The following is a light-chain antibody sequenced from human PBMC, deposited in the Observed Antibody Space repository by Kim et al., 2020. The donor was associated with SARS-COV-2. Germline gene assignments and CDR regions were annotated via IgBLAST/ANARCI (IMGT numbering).Light chain of an antibody. CDR3: QYYGSSPKP. Sequence: EIVLTQSPGTLSLSPGERATLSCRASQSFTNDYIAWYQQKPGQDPRLLIYGASSRATGIPDRFSGSGSGTDFTLTISRLEPEDFAVFFCQYYGSSPKPFGQGTKVDIK. J-gene: IGKJ1*01. CDR1: QSFTNDY. CDR2: GAS. V-gene: IGKV3-20*01.